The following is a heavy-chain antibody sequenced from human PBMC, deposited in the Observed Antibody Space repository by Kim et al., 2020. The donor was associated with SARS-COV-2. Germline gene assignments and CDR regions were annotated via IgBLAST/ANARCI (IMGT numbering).Heavy chain of an antibody. Sequence: ASVKVSCKASGYTFTSYYMHWVRQAPGQGLEWMGIINPSVGSTSYAQKFQGRVTMTRDTSTSTVYMELSSLRSEDTAVYYCARDGGGVATPYGMDVWGQGTTVTVSS. CDR2: INPSVGST. J-gene: IGHJ6*02. V-gene: IGHV1-46*01. D-gene: IGHD5-12*01. CDR1: GYTFTSYY. CDR3: ARDGGGVATPYGMDV.